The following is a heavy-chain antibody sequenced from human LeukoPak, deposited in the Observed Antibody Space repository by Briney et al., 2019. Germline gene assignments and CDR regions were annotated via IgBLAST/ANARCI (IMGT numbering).Heavy chain of an antibody. CDR2: INPNSGGT. J-gene: IGHJ4*02. CDR3: ARGGSTDSIHSCGGNCYFLDY. V-gene: IGHV1-2*02. CDR1: GYTFTGYY. Sequence: ASVKVPCKASGYTFTGYYMHWVRQAPGQGLEWMGWINPNSGGTNYAQKFQGRVTMTRDTSISTAYMELSRLGSDDTAVYYCARGGSTDSIHSCGGNCYFLDYWGQGTLVTVSS. D-gene: IGHD2-21*02.